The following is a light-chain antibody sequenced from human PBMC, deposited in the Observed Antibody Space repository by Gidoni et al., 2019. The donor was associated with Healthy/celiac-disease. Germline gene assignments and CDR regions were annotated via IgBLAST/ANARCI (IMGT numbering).Light chain of an antibody. CDR3: QQRSNWSPT. V-gene: IGKV3-11*01. Sequence: ELVLTQSPTTLSLSPGERATLSCRASQSVHTYLAWYQQKPGRAPRLLIYDVSNRATAVPARFSGSGSGTDFTLTIGSLEPEDSAVYYCQQRSNWSPTFGGGTKVEIK. J-gene: IGKJ4*01. CDR2: DVS. CDR1: QSVHTY.